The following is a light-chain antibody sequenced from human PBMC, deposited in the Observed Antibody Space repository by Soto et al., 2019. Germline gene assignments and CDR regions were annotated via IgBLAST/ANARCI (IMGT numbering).Light chain of an antibody. CDR1: IRDVGAYNL. Sequence: QSVLTQPASVSGPAGQSITISCSGNIRDVGAYNLVSWYQQHPGTAPKLIIYEVRNRPSGISSRFSGSRSGNTASLTISGLQSEDEGDYYCSAYTARSTLVFGGGTKLTVL. CDR3: SAYTARSTLV. V-gene: IGLV2-14*01. CDR2: EVR. J-gene: IGLJ3*02.